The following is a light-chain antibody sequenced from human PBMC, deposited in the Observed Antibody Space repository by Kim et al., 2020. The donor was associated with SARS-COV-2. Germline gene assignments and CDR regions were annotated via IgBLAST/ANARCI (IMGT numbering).Light chain of an antibody. Sequence: DIQMTQSPSSVSASVGDRVTITCRASQGISSWLVWYQQKPGKAPKVLIYAASSLESGVPSRFSGSGSGTDFTLTISSLQPEDFATYYCQQANSFPPNFGPGTKVDIK. CDR1: QGISSW. J-gene: IGKJ3*01. CDR3: QQANSFPPN. CDR2: AAS. V-gene: IGKV1-12*01.